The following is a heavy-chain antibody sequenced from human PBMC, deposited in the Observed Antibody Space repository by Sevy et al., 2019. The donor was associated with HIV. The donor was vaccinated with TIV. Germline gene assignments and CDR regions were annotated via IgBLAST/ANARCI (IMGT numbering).Heavy chain of an antibody. V-gene: IGHV3-23*01. CDR1: GFTFSTYA. Sequence: GGSLRLSCAASGFTFSTYAMSWVRQAPGKGLEWVSGISGGGGDTSHADSVKGRFTISRDNSKNTLYLQMNSLRAEDTAVYYCAKVDCSGYYEAYYYYGMDVWGQGTTVTVSS. CDR3: AKVDCSGYYEAYYYYGMDV. J-gene: IGHJ6*02. CDR2: ISGGGGDT. D-gene: IGHD3-22*01.